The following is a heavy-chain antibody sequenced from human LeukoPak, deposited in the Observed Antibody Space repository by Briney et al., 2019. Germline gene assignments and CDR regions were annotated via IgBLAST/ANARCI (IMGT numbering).Heavy chain of an antibody. Sequence: GGSLILSCAASGFTFSYYIVSWGRQAPERGLGRVSYNSSSSTIYYADSVKGRFTISRDNAKNPLYLQMNSLRAEDTAVYYCARDPTNGSGWILWREYFDYWGQGNLVTVSS. CDR1: GFTFSYYI. D-gene: IGHD6-19*01. V-gene: IGHV3-48*01. J-gene: IGHJ4*02. CDR3: ARDPTNGSGWILWREYFDY. CDR2: NSSSSTI.